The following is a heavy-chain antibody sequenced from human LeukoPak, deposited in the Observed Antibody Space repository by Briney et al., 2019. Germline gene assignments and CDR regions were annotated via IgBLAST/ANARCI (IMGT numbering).Heavy chain of an antibody. V-gene: IGHV4-34*01. CDR1: GGSFSGYY. CDR3: ATHYLRSGYFYFDY. J-gene: IGHJ4*02. Sequence: PSETLSLTCAVYGGSFSGYYWSWIRQPPGKGLEWIGEIYHSGSTNYNPSLKSRVTISVDKSKNQFSLKLSSVTAADTAVYYCATHYLRSGYFYFDYWGQGTLVTVSS. CDR2: IYHSGST. D-gene: IGHD3-3*01.